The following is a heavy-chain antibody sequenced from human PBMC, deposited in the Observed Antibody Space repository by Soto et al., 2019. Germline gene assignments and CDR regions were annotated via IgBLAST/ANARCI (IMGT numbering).Heavy chain of an antibody. CDR2: FLPIFGTT. J-gene: IGHJ5*02. CDR3: ARVDSSMFEGGEWFDP. CDR1: GGTFNRQA. V-gene: IGHV1-69*12. D-gene: IGHD3-10*02. Sequence: QVVQSGAEVKKPGSSVKVSCKASGGTFNRQAFSWVRQAPGQGLEWMGGFLPIFGTTDYSQKFQGRVTITADEATSTAYMELSSLTSDDTAVYYCARVDSSMFEGGEWFDPWGQGTLVTVSS.